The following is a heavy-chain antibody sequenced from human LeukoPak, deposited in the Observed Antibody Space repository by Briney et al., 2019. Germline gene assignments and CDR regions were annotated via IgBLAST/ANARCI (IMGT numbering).Heavy chain of an antibody. CDR1: GDIVSSTIAA. Sequence: SQTLSLTCAISGDIVSSTIAAWNWIRQSPSRGLEWLGRTYYRSKWYTDYAVSVKSRVTINPDTSKNQFSLQLSSVTPEDTAVYYCTRDQDGMGVWGQGNSVTVSS. V-gene: IGHV6-1*01. J-gene: IGHJ6*02. CDR2: TYYRSKWYT. CDR3: TRDQDGMGV.